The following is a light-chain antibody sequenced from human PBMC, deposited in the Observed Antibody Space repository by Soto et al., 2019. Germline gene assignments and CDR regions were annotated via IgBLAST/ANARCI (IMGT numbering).Light chain of an antibody. CDR1: SSDVGAYNF. CDR2: EVT. J-gene: IGLJ1*01. CDR3: NSYTTTSTYV. Sequence: QSVLTQPDSVSGSPGQSITISCTGTSSDVGAYNFVSWYQQHPGTVPKLLIYEVTNRPSGVSHRFSGSKSGNTASLTISGLQAEDEADYYCNSYTTTSTYVFGTGTKVTVL. V-gene: IGLV2-14*01.